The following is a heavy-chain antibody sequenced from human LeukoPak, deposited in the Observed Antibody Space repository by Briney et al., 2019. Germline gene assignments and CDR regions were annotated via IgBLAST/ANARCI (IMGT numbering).Heavy chain of an antibody. D-gene: IGHD4-11*01. Sequence: SETLSLTCTVSGGSISSYYWSWIRQPPGKGLEWIGYIYYSGSTNYNPSLKSRVTISVDTSKNQFSLKLSSVTAADTAVYYCARQDDYSNNPYDYWGQGTLVTVSS. CDR1: GGSISSYY. CDR2: IYYSGST. V-gene: IGHV4-59*01. CDR3: ARQDDYSNNPYDY. J-gene: IGHJ4*02.